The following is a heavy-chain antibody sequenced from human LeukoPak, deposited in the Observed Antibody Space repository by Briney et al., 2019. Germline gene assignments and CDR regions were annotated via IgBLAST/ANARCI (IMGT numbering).Heavy chain of an antibody. D-gene: IGHD6-19*01. CDR2: IYKEGNT. Sequence: GGSLRLSCAASGFTVSGNYMSWVRQAPGKGLQWVSTIYKEGNTFYADSVRGRFTLSRDNSKNTLYLQMNSLRAEDTAIYYCARESVTSGWYLYWGQGTLVTLSS. J-gene: IGHJ4*02. CDR3: ARESVTSGWYLY. CDR1: GFTVSGNY. V-gene: IGHV3-53*01.